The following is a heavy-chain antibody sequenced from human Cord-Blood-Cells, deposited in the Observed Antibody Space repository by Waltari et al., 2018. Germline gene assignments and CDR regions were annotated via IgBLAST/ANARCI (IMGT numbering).Heavy chain of an antibody. V-gene: IGHV4-39*01. Sequence: QLQLQESGPGLVKPSETLSLTCTVSGGPISSSSYYWGWIRQPPGKGLEWIGSINYSGSTYYNPALKSRVTISVDTSKTQFSLKLSSVTAADTAVYYCAFRIGGFDLWGRGTLVTVSS. J-gene: IGHJ2*01. CDR2: INYSGST. CDR3: AFRIGGFDL. CDR1: GGPISSSSYY. D-gene: IGHD3-16*01.